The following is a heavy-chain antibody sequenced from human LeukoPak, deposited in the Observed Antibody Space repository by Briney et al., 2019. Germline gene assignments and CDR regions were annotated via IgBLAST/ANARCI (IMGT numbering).Heavy chain of an antibody. J-gene: IGHJ4*02. Sequence: GGSLRLSCAASGFTFSSYAMSWVRQAPGKGLEWVSAISGSGGSTYYADSVKGRFTISRDNSKNTVSLQMESLRAEDTALYYCAKDYAVGSIDYWGQGTLVTLSS. CDR2: ISGSGGST. CDR3: AKDYAVGSIDY. V-gene: IGHV3-23*01. CDR1: GFTFSSYA. D-gene: IGHD3-16*01.